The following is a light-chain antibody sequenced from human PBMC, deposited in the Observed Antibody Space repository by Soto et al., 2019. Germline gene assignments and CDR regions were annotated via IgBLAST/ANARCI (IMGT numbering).Light chain of an antibody. V-gene: IGKV1-5*03. CDR1: QSISSS. J-gene: IGKJ1*01. Sequence: DIQRTQAPSTLSATVGDRVAVTSRASQSISSSLAWYQQKPGKAPKLLIYKASSLESGVPSRFSGSGSGTEFTLTISSLQPDDFAAYSCQQYNSYRTFGQGTKVDIK. CDR3: QQYNSYRT. CDR2: KAS.